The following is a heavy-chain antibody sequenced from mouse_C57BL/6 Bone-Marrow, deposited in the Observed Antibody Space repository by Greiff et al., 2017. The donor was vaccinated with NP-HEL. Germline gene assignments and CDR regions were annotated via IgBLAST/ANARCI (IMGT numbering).Heavy chain of an antibody. CDR3: AREDYGSSGRFAY. Sequence: VQLQQPGAELVKPGASVKLSCKASGYTFTSYWMHWVKPRPGQGLEWIGMIHPNSGSTNYNEKFKSKATLTVDKSSSTAYMQLSSLTSEDSAVYYCAREDYGSSGRFAYWGQGTLVTVSA. CDR1: GYTFTSYW. J-gene: IGHJ3*01. D-gene: IGHD1-1*01. CDR2: IHPNSGST. V-gene: IGHV1-64*01.